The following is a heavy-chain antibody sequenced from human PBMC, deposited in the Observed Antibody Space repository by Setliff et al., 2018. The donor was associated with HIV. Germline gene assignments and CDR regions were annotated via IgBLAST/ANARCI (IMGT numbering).Heavy chain of an antibody. Sequence: LRLSCAASGFFFKNAWMSWVRQAPGKGLEWIGRIKSEADGGTEESAAFLKGRFTISRDDSKNTLFLQMNSLKVEDTALYYCTAAGHGSLDFDYWGQGTRVTVS. J-gene: IGHJ4*02. CDR2: IKSEADGGTE. CDR3: TAAGHGSLDFDY. CDR1: GFFFKNAW. V-gene: IGHV3-15*01. D-gene: IGHD1-1*01.